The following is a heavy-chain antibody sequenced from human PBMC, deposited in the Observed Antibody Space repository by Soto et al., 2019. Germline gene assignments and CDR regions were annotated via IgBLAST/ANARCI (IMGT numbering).Heavy chain of an antibody. CDR3: ARDSQIHRVVVIDY. CDR2: INPNSSAT. J-gene: IGHJ4*02. Sequence: ASVKVSCKTSGYTFTGHYIHWVRQAPGRGLEWMGWINPNSSATSYAQKFQGRVTMTRDTSIRIAYMELSRLTSDDTAIYYCARDSQIHRVVVIDYWGQGTLVTVSS. V-gene: IGHV1-2*02. D-gene: IGHD3-22*01. CDR1: GYTFTGHY.